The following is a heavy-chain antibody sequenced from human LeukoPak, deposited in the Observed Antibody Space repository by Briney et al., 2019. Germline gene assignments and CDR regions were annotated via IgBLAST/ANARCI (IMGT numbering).Heavy chain of an antibody. CDR2: IYYSGST. D-gene: IGHD6-19*01. CDR3: ARGISSGWYVRSDY. J-gene: IGHJ4*02. CDR1: GGSISSSSYY. V-gene: IGHV4-39*07. Sequence: SETLSLTCTVSGGSISSSSYYWGWIRQPPGKGLEWIGSIYYSGSTYYNPSLKSRVTISVDTSKNQFSLKLSSVTAADTAVYYCARGISSGWYVRSDYWGQGTLVTVSS.